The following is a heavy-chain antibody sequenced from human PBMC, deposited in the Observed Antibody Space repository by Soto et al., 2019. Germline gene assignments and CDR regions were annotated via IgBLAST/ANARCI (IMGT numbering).Heavy chain of an antibody. J-gene: IGHJ4*02. CDR3: ARDWRVPAAYEGY. Sequence: GGSLRLSCAASGFTFSSYWMSWVRQAPGKGLEWVANIKQDGSEKYYVDSVKGRFTISRDNAKNSLYLQMNSLRAEDTAVYYCARDWRVPAAYEGYWGQGTLVTVSS. CDR1: GFTFSSYW. D-gene: IGHD2-2*01. V-gene: IGHV3-7*01. CDR2: IKQDGSEK.